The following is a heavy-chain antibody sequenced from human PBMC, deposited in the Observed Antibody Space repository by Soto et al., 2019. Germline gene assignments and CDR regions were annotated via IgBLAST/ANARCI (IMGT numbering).Heavy chain of an antibody. CDR2: IIGSGGNT. Sequence: GGSLRLSCAASGFTFSPYSMNWVRQAPGEGLDWVSAIIGSGGNTYYADSVKGRFTISRDNYKNTLYLHMNSLRAEDTAVYYCAKGSGYDYYYPMDVWGQGTTVTVSS. CDR1: GFTFSPYS. V-gene: IGHV3-23*01. CDR3: AKGSGYDYYYPMDV. D-gene: IGHD3-3*01. J-gene: IGHJ6*02.